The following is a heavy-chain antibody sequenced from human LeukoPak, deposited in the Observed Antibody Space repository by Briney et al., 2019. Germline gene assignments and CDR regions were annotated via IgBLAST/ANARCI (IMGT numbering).Heavy chain of an antibody. Sequence: GGSLRLSCAGSGFIFNNYAMHWVRQPPGKGLEWVSGISWNSGSIDYADSVKGRFTISRDNAKNSLYLQMNSLRVEDTAMYYCAPICSSGNCFQTRFDYWGQGTLVTVSS. CDR1: GFIFNNYA. V-gene: IGHV3-9*01. CDR2: ISWNSGSI. CDR3: APICSSGNCFQTRFDY. J-gene: IGHJ4*02. D-gene: IGHD2-15*01.